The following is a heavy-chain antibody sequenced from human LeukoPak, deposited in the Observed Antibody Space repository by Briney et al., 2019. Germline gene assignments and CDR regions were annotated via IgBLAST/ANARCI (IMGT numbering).Heavy chain of an antibody. CDR2: IYYSGST. D-gene: IGHD3-10*01. V-gene: IGHV4-61*05. J-gene: IGHJ4*02. CDR3: ARRGSPGLFDY. CDR1: GASISGSGYY. Sequence: SETLSLTCAVSGASISGSGYYWSWIRQPPGKGLEWIGYIYYSGSTNQNPSLKSRVTISVDTSKNQFSLKLSSVTAADTAVYYCARRGSPGLFDYWGQGTLVTVSS.